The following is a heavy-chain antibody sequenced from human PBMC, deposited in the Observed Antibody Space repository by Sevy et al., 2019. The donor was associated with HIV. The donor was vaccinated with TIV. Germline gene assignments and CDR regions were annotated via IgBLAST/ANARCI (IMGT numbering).Heavy chain of an antibody. CDR3: ARRNGLDI. CDR2: VYYTGGT. J-gene: IGHJ3*02. V-gene: IGHV4-59*08. CDR1: GGSINSDH. D-gene: IGHD2-8*01. Sequence: SETLSLTCTVSGGSINSDHWNWIRQPPGKGLEWIGYVYYTGGTNYNPSLKNRVTISVDRTKNQFSLKMTSVTAADTAVYYCARRNGLDIWGQGTMVTVSS.